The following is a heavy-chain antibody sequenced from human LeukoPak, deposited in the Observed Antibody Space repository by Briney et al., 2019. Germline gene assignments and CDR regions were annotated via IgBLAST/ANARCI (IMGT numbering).Heavy chain of an antibody. CDR1: GYTFTSYD. V-gene: IGHV1-69*05. Sequence: ASVKVSCKASGYTFTSYDINWVRQAPGQGLEWMGGIIPIFGTANYAQKFQGRVTITTDESTSTAYMELSSLRSEDTAVYYCARGPFIVVVPAAIPPHFDYWGQGTLVTVSS. CDR2: IIPIFGTA. D-gene: IGHD2-2*01. J-gene: IGHJ4*02. CDR3: ARGPFIVVVPAAIPPHFDY.